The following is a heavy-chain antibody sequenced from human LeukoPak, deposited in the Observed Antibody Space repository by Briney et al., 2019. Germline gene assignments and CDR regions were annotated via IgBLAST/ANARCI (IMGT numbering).Heavy chain of an antibody. CDR1: GFTFSSYS. J-gene: IGHJ3*02. Sequence: PGGSLRLSCAASGFTFSSYSMNWVRQAPGKGLEWISYISSGSSTTYYADSVKGRFTISRDNAKNSLYLQMNSLRAEDTAVYYCAFSGSFDAFDIWGQGTMVTVSS. CDR2: ISSGSSTT. CDR3: AFSGSFDAFDI. V-gene: IGHV3-48*04.